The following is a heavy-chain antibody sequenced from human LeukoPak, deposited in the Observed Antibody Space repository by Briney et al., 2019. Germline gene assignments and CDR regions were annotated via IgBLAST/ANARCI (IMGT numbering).Heavy chain of an antibody. CDR2: MNPNSGNT. V-gene: IGHV1-8*01. D-gene: IGHD6-13*01. Sequence: ASVKVSCKASGYTFTSYDFNWVRQATGQGLEWMGWMNPNSGNTGYAQKFQGRVTMTRNTSISTAYMELSSLGSEDTAVYYCARFFSSSSWYQKYHDYYYGMDVWGQGTTVTVSS. CDR3: ARFFSSSSWYQKYHDYYYGMDV. CDR1: GYTFTSYD. J-gene: IGHJ6*02.